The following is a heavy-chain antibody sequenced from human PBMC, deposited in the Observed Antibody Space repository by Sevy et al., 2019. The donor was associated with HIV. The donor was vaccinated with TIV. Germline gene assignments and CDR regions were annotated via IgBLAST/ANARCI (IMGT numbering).Heavy chain of an antibody. J-gene: IGHJ4*02. CDR1: GFIFSTSP. CDR2: LSYDDSDE. Sequence: GGSLRLSRAASGFIFSTSPMHWVRQAPGKGLECVAILSYDDSDENYADSVKGRFTISRDNSKNTLYLQMNSLRTEDTAVYYCAKGDLGSIDYWGQGTLVTVSS. CDR3: AKGDLGSIDY. V-gene: IGHV3-30-3*01. D-gene: IGHD2-21*02.